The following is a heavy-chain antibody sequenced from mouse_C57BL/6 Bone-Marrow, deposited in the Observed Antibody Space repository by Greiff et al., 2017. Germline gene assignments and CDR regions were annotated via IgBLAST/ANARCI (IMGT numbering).Heavy chain of an antibody. J-gene: IGHJ4*01. V-gene: IGHV1-39*01. CDR1: GYSFTDYN. D-gene: IGHD2-12*01. CDR3: ARCYNYDYAMDY. Sequence: EVQLQQSGPELVKPGASVKISCKASGYSFTDYNMHWVKQSNGQSLEWIGVINPNYGTTSYNQKFTGKATLTVDQSSSTAYIQLNSLTSEDSAVYDCARCYNYDYAMDYWGQGTSVTGSS. CDR2: INPNYGTT.